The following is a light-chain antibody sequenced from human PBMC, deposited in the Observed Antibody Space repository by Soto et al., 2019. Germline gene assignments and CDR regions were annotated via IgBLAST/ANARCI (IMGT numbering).Light chain of an antibody. CDR1: QSVSSR. J-gene: IGKJ1*01. Sequence: EIVMTQSPATLSVSPGERATLSCRASQSVSSRLAWYQQKPGQAPRLLIHDASTRATGIPARFSGSGSGTEFTHTISSLQSEDFAVYYCQQYNKWPTFGQGTKVEIK. CDR2: DAS. CDR3: QQYNKWPT. V-gene: IGKV3-15*01.